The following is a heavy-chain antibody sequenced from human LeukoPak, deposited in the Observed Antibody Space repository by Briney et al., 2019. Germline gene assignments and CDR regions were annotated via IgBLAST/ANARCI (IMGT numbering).Heavy chain of an antibody. V-gene: IGHV5-51*01. Sequence: GESLKISCKGSGYIFTSYWIGWVRQMPGKGLEWMGIIYPGDSDTRYSPSFQGQVTISADKSISTAYLQWSSLKASDTAMYYCARQGVYVDTAMVSDYWGQGTLVTVSS. D-gene: IGHD5-18*01. CDR2: IYPGDSDT. CDR3: ARQGVYVDTAMVSDY. J-gene: IGHJ4*02. CDR1: GYIFTSYW.